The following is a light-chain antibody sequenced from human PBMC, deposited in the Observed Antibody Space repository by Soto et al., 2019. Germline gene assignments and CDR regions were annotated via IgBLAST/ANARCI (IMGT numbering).Light chain of an antibody. Sequence: QSALTQPASVSGSPEQSTTISCTGTSSDVGSYNLVSWYQQHPGKAPKLMIYEGSKRPSGVSNRFSGSKSGNTASLTISGLQAEDEADYYCCSYAGSSTSLVVFGGGTKLTVL. CDR2: EGS. V-gene: IGLV2-23*01. CDR3: CSYAGSSTSLVV. J-gene: IGLJ2*01. CDR1: SSDVGSYNL.